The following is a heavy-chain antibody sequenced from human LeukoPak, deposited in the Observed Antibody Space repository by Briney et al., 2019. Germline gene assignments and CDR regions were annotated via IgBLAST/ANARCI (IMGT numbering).Heavy chain of an antibody. CDR2: ISSGSTYT. V-gene: IGHV3-11*06. J-gene: IGHJ4*02. D-gene: IGHD6-19*01. CDR3: ARVSSSSTNYFDS. CDR1: GFDFSDYY. Sequence: GGSLRLSCAASGFDFSDYYMTWIRQAPGKGLEWVSYISSGSTYTNYGDAVKGRFIISRDNAKNSLYLQMNSLRAEDTAVYYCARVSSSSTNYFDSWGQGTLVTVSS.